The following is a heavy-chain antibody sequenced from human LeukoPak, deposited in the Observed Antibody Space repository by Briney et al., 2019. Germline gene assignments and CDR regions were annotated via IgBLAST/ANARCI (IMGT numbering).Heavy chain of an antibody. CDR3: ARGLKGYCSSTSCPYRNDY. V-gene: IGHV1-8*03. CDR1: GYTFTSYD. Sequence: ASVKVSCKASGYTFTSYDINWVRQATGQGLEWMGWMNPNSGNTGYAQKFQRRVTITRTTSISTAYMELSRLRSEDTAVYYCARGLKGYCSSTSCPYRNDYWGQGTLVTVSS. D-gene: IGHD2-2*01. CDR2: MNPNSGNT. J-gene: IGHJ4*02.